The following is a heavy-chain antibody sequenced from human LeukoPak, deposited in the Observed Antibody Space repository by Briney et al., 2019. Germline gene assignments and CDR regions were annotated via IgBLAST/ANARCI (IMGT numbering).Heavy chain of an antibody. Sequence: PGGSLRLSCAASGFSFSSHWMYWIRQAPGKGLVWVSRMNSGGSSIGYADAVKGRFTISRDNANNMLFLQMNSLRCEDTAVYFCASGGRVGDIFDIWGQGTMVTVSS. J-gene: IGHJ3*02. CDR3: ASGGRVGDIFDI. D-gene: IGHD2-21*01. V-gene: IGHV3-74*01. CDR2: MNSGGSSI. CDR1: GFSFSSHW.